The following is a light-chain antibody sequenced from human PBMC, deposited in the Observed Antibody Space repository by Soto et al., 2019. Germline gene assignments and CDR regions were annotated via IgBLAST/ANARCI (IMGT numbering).Light chain of an antibody. CDR1: QSVRSNY. Sequence: EIVLTQSPGTLSLSPGERATLSCRASQSVRSNYLAWYQQKPGQAPRLLIYGASSRATGIPDRFSGSGSGTDFPLNISRLEPEDFAVYYCQHYGSSAYTFGQGTTLEIK. J-gene: IGKJ2*01. V-gene: IGKV3-20*01. CDR3: QHYGSSAYT. CDR2: GAS.